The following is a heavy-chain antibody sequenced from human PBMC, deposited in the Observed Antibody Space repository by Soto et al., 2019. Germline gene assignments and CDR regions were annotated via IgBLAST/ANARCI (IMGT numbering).Heavy chain of an antibody. D-gene: IGHD1-7*01. V-gene: IGHV4-4*07. CDR1: GGSISSYR. J-gene: IGHJ5*02. CDR3: GRESGETWDYEAS. CDR2: LNTYGNT. Sequence: SETLSLTCTVSGGSISSYRWSWIRQPAGKGLEWIGRLNTYGNTHYNPSLKSRVTVSVDTSRNQFFPTLRSVTAADSAVYHCGRESGETWDYEASWGQGTPVTVSS.